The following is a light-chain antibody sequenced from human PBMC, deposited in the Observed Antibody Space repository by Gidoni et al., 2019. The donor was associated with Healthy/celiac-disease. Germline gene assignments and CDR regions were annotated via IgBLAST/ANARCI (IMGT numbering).Light chain of an antibody. Sequence: DSQMTKSPASLSASVGDRVTITCRASQSISSYLNWYQQKPGKAPKLLIYAASSLQSGVPSRFSGSGSGTDFTLTIRSLQPEYFATYYCQQSYSTPFTFGPGTKVDI. CDR2: AAS. CDR3: QQSYSTPFT. V-gene: IGKV1-39*01. CDR1: QSISSY. J-gene: IGKJ3*01.